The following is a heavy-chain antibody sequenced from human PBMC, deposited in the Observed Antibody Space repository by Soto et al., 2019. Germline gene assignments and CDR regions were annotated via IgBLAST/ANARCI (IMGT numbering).Heavy chain of an antibody. Sequence: EVQLVESEGGLVQRGGSLRLSCAASGFTFNYYWMHWVRQAPGQGLVWVSHIHSDGSTTTYADSVKGRFTNSRDNAKKTLYLKMNSLRAEETAVYYCVRGDKGGFDLWGQGTTVTVSS. V-gene: IGHV3-74*01. CDR1: GFTFNYYW. D-gene: IGHD2-21*02. CDR2: IHSDGSTT. J-gene: IGHJ3*01. CDR3: VRGDKGGFDL.